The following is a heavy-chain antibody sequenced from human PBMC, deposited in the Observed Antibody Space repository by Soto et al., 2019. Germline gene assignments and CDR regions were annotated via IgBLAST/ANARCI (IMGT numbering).Heavy chain of an antibody. V-gene: IGHV1-3*01. J-gene: IGHJ6*02. D-gene: IGHD2-2*01. CDR1: GYTFTSYA. Sequence: ASVKVSCKASGYTFTSYAMHWVRQAPGQRLEWMGWINAGNGNTKYSQKFRGRVTITRDTSASTAYMELSSLRSEDTAVYYCARDWIVVVPAATYGMDVWGQGTTVTVSS. CDR2: INAGNGNT. CDR3: ARDWIVVVPAATYGMDV.